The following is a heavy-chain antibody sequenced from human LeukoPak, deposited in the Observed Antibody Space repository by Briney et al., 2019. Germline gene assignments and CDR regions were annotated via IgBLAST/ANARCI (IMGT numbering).Heavy chain of an antibody. CDR1: GGSISSYY. V-gene: IGHV4-59*01. D-gene: IGHD1-1*01. CDR2: IYDSGST. Sequence: SETLSLTCTVSGGSISSYYWSWIRQPPGKGLEWIGYIYDSGSTNYNPSLKSRVTISVDTSKNQFSLKLSSVTAADTAVYYCTRVGGTNYYYYGMDVWGQGTTVTVSS. CDR3: TRVGGTNYYYYGMDV. J-gene: IGHJ6*02.